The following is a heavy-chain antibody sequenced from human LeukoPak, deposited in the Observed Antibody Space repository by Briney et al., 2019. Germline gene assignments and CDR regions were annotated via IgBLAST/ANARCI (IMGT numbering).Heavy chain of an antibody. D-gene: IGHD4-11*01. Sequence: PSGTLSLTCTVSGGSISSYYWSWIRQPPGKGLEWIGYIYYSGSTNYNPSLKSRVTISVDTSKNQFSLKLSSVTAADTAVYYCASVAVTTVAFDIWGQGTMVTVSS. CDR3: ASVAVTTVAFDI. V-gene: IGHV4-59*01. J-gene: IGHJ3*02. CDR2: IYYSGST. CDR1: GGSISSYY.